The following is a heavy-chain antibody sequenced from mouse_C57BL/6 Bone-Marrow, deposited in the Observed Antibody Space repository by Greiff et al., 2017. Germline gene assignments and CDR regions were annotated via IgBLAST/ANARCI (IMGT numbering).Heavy chain of an antibody. Sequence: QVQLQQSGPELVKPGASVKISCKASGYAFSSSWMNWVKQRPGKGLEWIGRIYPGDGDTNYNGKFKGKATLTADKSSSTAYMQLSSLTSEDSAVYFCARHYEDYWGQGTTPTVSS. CDR2: IYPGDGDT. J-gene: IGHJ2*01. CDR3: ARHYEDY. D-gene: IGHD1-1*01. CDR1: GYAFSSSW. V-gene: IGHV1-82*01.